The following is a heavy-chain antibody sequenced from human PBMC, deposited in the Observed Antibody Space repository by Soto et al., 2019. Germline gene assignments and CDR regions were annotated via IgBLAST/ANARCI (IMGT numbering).Heavy chain of an antibody. D-gene: IGHD3-9*01. V-gene: IGHV3-30*18. J-gene: IGHJ3*02. CDR1: GFTFSSYG. CDR2: ISYDGRNK. CDR3: AKDHRRYFDWLHAFDI. Sequence: QVQLVESGGGVVQPGRSLRLSCAASGFTFSSYGMHWVRQAPGKGLEWVAVISYDGRNKYYADSVKGRFTISRDNSKNTLYLQMNSLRAEDTAVYYCAKDHRRYFDWLHAFDIWGQGTMVTVSS.